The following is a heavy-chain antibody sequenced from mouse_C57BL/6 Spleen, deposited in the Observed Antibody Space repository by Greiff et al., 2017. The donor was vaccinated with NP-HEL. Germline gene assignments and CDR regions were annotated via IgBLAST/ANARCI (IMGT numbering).Heavy chain of an antibody. D-gene: IGHD1-1*01. Sequence: VQLQQSGAELVRPGTSVKVSCKASGYAFTNYLIEWVKQRPGQGLEWIGVINPGSGGTTYNEKFKGKATLTADKSSSTAYMQLSSLTSADSAVYFFARSLYYYGSSRGGAMDYWGQGTSVTVAS. CDR3: ARSLYYYGSSRGGAMDY. V-gene: IGHV1-54*01. CDR2: INPGSGGT. J-gene: IGHJ4*01. CDR1: GYAFTNYL.